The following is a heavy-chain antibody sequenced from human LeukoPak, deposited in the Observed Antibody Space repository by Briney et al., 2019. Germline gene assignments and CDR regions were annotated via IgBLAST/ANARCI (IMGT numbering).Heavy chain of an antibody. CDR2: IYHSGST. J-gene: IGHJ6*03. Sequence: PSETLSLTCTVSGYSISSGYYWGWIRQPPGKGLEWIGSIYHSGSTYYNPSLKSRVTISVDTSKNQFSLKLSSVTAADTAVYYCSGNYYYYYYYMDVRGKGTTVTVSS. V-gene: IGHV4-38-2*02. D-gene: IGHD1-7*01. CDR3: SGNYYYYYYYMDV. CDR1: GYSISSGYY.